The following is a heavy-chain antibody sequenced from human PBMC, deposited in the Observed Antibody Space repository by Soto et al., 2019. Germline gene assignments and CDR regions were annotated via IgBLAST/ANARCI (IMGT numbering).Heavy chain of an antibody. V-gene: IGHV1-69*02. J-gene: IGHJ4*02. Sequence: QVQLVQSGTEVKKPGSSVKVSCKASGGTFRNYPINWVRQAPGQGLEWMGSIFPLTDIPDYAQNFQARLTISADKSTSTAYMELSRLTSDDTVMYFCARGPLVVLNYFESWGQGTLVTVSS. CDR1: GGTFRNYP. CDR3: ARGPLVVLNYFES. CDR2: IFPLTDIP.